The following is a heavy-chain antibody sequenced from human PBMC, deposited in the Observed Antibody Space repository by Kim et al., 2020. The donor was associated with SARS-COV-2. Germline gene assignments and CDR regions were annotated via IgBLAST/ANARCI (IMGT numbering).Heavy chain of an antibody. CDR1: GDSVSSNSVA. CDR3: ARSYSGTYNS. D-gene: IGHD1-26*01. Sequence: SQTLSLTCAISGDSVSSNSVAWNWIRQSPSRGLEWLGRTYYRSKWYNDYAVSVKSRITITPDTSKNQLSLHLSSVSPEDTAIYYCARSYSGTYNSWGQGTLVTVSS. J-gene: IGHJ4*02. V-gene: IGHV6-1*01. CDR2: TYYRSKWYN.